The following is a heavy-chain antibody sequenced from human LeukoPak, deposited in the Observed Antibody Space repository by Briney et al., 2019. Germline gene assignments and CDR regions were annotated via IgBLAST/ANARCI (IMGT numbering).Heavy chain of an antibody. Sequence: PSGTLSLTCAVSGDSISSINWWTWVRLSPEKGLEWIGEIHHSGKTNYNPSLKSRVNISLDKSKNHFSLRVNSVVAADTAIYYCARAKAAALFDAFDIWGQGTMVTVSS. CDR2: IHHSGKT. CDR3: ARAKAAALFDAFDI. V-gene: IGHV4-4*02. J-gene: IGHJ3*02. CDR1: GDSISSINW. D-gene: IGHD6-13*01.